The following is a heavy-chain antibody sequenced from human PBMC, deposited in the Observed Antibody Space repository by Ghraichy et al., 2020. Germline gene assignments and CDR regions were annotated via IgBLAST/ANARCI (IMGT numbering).Heavy chain of an antibody. J-gene: IGHJ6*02. CDR2: ILHTGTT. CDR1: GSSISSYVF. CDR3: ARDYLGMDV. Sequence: LSCAVSGSSISSYVFWALIRHLPGKGLEWIATILHTGTTYYNPSLKSRVTISMDTYKNQFSLRLSSMTAADTAVYYCARDYLGMDVWSQGTTVIVS. D-gene: IGHD3-16*02. V-gene: IGHV4-38-2*02.